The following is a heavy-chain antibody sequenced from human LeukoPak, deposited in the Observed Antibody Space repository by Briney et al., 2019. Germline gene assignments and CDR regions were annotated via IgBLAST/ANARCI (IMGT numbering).Heavy chain of an antibody. V-gene: IGHV3-30*04. J-gene: IGHJ4*02. CDR3: ARDRRDGNNLAFHFDY. Sequence: GGSLRLSCAASEFIFSRYAMHWVRQAPGRGLEWVAILSYDDTNEYYADSVAGRFTISRDNSKNTLYLQMNSLRPDDTAVYYCARDRRDGNNLAFHFDYWGQGTLVTVSS. D-gene: IGHD5-24*01. CDR2: LSYDDTNE. CDR1: EFIFSRYA.